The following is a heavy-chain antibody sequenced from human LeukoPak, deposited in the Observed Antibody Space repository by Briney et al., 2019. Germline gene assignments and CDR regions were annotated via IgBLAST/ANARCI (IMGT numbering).Heavy chain of an antibody. CDR3: ARRFYYMDV. CDR2: IGNTGSPT. J-gene: IGHJ6*03. Sequence: GGSLGLSCAASGFTFSSYAMSWVRQAPGEGLEWVSSIGNTGSPTFYADSVKGRFTISRDNSKSTLHLQMHSLRVEDTAVYYCARRFYYMDVWGKGTTVTVSS. CDR1: GFTFSSYA. V-gene: IGHV3-23*01.